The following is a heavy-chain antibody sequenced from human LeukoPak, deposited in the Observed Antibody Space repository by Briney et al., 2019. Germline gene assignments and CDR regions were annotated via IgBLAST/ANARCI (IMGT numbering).Heavy chain of an antibody. V-gene: IGHV3-23*01. CDR1: GFTFSSYV. Sequence: PGGSLRLSCAASGFTFSSYVMSWVRQAPGKGLEWVSAISGSGGDTYYADSVKGRFTISRDNPKNILYLQMNSLRAEDTAVYYCAKDPYGTRYFDYWGQGTLVTVSS. CDR2: ISGSGGDT. CDR3: AKDPYGTRYFDY. J-gene: IGHJ4*02. D-gene: IGHD2-2*01.